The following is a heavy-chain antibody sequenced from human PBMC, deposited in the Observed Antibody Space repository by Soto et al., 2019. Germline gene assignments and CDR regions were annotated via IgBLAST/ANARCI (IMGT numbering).Heavy chain of an antibody. CDR1: GFTFRDYT. D-gene: IGHD1-26*01. J-gene: IGHJ4*02. Sequence: SLILSCTPSGFTFRDYTIIWYRQAPGQGLECVGFIRDKVSGGTTDYAASVKGRFTVSRDDSKSTAYLQMNSLKTEVTAVYYCTRKNVWDDSWGQGTLVTVSS. CDR3: TRKNVWDDS. CDR2: IRDKVSGGTT. V-gene: IGHV3-49*03.